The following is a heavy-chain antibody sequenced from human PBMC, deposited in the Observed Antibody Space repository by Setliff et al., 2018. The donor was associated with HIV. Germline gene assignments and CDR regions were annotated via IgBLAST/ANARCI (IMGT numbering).Heavy chain of an antibody. CDR3: ARMWRWSGPESYYFDS. D-gene: IGHD2-21*01. Sequence: SETLSLTCSVAGASMTSHYLTWIRQPRGMGLEWIGNIYGSGTTKYNPSLRSRVTISVDKSKNQLSLSLDSVTAADTAFYYCARMWRWSGPESYYFDSWGRGTLVTVSS. J-gene: IGHJ4*02. V-gene: IGHV4-59*08. CDR2: IYGSGTT. CDR1: GASMTSHY.